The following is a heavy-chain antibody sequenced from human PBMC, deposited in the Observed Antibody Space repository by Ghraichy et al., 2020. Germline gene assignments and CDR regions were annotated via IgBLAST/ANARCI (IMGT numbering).Heavy chain of an antibody. CDR1: GFTFSSYA. CDR3: AKAGYDILTGYNYYFDY. D-gene: IGHD3-9*01. Sequence: GGSLRLSCAASGFTFSSYAMSWVRQAPGKGLEWVSAISGSGGSTYYADSVKGRFTISRDNSKNTLYLQMNSLRAEDTAVYYCAKAGYDILTGYNYYFDYWGQGTLVTVSS. CDR2: ISGSGGST. J-gene: IGHJ4*02. V-gene: IGHV3-23*01.